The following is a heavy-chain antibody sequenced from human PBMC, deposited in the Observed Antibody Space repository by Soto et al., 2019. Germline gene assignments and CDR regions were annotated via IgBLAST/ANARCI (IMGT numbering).Heavy chain of an antibody. CDR2: ISAYNGNT. Sequence: ASVKVSCKASGYTFTSYGISWVRQAPGQGLEWMGWISAYNGNTNYAQKLQGRVTMTTDTSTSTAYMELRSLRSDDMAVYYCARDLGYCSGGSCLHWFDPWGQGTLVTVSS. J-gene: IGHJ5*02. D-gene: IGHD2-15*01. V-gene: IGHV1-18*03. CDR1: GYTFTSYG. CDR3: ARDLGYCSGGSCLHWFDP.